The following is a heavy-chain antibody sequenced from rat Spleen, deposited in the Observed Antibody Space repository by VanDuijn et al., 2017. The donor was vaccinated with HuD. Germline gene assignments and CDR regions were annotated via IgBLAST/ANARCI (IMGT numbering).Heavy chain of an antibody. CDR2: MSYEGSTT. D-gene: IGHD1-11*01. Sequence: EVQLVESGGGLVQPGRSMKLSCAASGFTFRNYDMAWVRQAPTKGLEWVASMSYEGSTTYYGDSVKGRFTISRDNAKSTLYLQMNSLRSEDTATYYCARHGVNYGAYNWFAYWGQGTLVTVSS. J-gene: IGHJ3*01. CDR3: ARHGVNYGAYNWFAY. V-gene: IGHV5-22*01. CDR1: GFTFRNYD.